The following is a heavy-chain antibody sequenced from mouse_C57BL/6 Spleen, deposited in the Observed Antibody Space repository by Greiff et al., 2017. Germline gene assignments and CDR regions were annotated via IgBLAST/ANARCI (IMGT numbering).Heavy chain of an antibody. CDR1: GYAFTNYL. CDR2: INPGSGGT. J-gene: IGHJ3*01. CDR3: ARSEGGSSPFAY. Sequence: VHLVESGAELVRPGTSVKVSCKASGYAFTNYLIEWVKQRPGQGLEWIGVINPGSGGTNYNEKFKGKATLTADKSSSTAYMQLSSLTSEDSAVYFCARSEGGSSPFAYWGQGTLVTVSA. D-gene: IGHD1-1*01. V-gene: IGHV1-54*01.